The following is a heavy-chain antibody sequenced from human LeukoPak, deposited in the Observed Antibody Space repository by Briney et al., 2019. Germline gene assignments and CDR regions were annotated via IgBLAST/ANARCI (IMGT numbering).Heavy chain of an antibody. V-gene: IGHV3-21*01. CDR3: ARNRGDPSYFDY. CDR2: ISTSSSYI. D-gene: IGHD4-17*01. Sequence: GGSLRLSCTASGFTFNGYSMNWVRQAPGKGLEWVSSISTSSSYIYYADPVKGRFTISGNNPKNSLYLQMNSLRAEDTAVYYCARNRGDPSYFDYWDQGTLVTVSS. CDR1: GFTFNGYS. J-gene: IGHJ4*02.